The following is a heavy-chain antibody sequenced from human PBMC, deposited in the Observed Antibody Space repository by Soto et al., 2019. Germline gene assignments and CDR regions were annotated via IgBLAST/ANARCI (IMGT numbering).Heavy chain of an antibody. CDR3: AREGGPGRSGSYVTFDY. V-gene: IGHV4-31*03. D-gene: IGHD3-10*01. CDR1: GGSISSGGYY. J-gene: IGHJ4*02. CDR2: IYYSGST. Sequence: PSETLSLTCTVSGGSISSGGYYWSWIRQHPGKGLEWIGYIYYSGSTYYNPSLKSRVTISVDTSKNQFSLKLSSVTAADTAVYYCAREGGPGRSGSYVTFDYWGQGTLVTVSS.